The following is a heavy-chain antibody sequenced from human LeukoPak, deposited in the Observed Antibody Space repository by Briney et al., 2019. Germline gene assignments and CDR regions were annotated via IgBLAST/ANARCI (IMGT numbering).Heavy chain of an antibody. D-gene: IGHD1-26*01. CDR2: MYYSGTT. V-gene: IGHV4-39*01. CDR3: ARLMGDITGSFDY. J-gene: IGHJ4*02. Sequence: PSESLSLTCTVSGDSISSSSYYWGWIRRPPGKGLEWIGSMYYSGTTYYNPSLKSPGTISLDTSKNQFSLKLSSVTAADTAVYFCARLMGDITGSFDYWGQGTLVTVSS. CDR1: GDSISSSSYY.